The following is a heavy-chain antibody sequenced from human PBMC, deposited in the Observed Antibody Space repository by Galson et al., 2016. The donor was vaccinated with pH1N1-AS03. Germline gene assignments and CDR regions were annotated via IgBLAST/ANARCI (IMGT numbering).Heavy chain of an antibody. CDR1: GFTFNSYW. CDR2: INQDGSEK. V-gene: IGHV3-7*03. CDR3: ASAPRGSGSSYYFDC. Sequence: SLRLSCAASGFTFNSYWMSWVRQAPGKGPEWVAHINQDGSEKYYVDSVKGRFTISRDNAKNSLYLQMNSLRAEDTAVYYCASAPRGSGSSYYFDCWGQGTLVTVSS. J-gene: IGHJ4*02. D-gene: IGHD6-6*01.